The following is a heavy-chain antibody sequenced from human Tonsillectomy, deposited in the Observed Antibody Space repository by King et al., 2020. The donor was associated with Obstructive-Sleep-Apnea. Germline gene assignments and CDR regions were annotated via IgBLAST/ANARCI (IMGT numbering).Heavy chain of an antibody. J-gene: IGHJ6*02. CDR1: GGTFSSYA. CDR2: IIPILGIA. V-gene: IGHV1-69*10. CDR3: ARDRKGLERRPYYYGMDV. D-gene: IGHD1-1*01. Sequence: VQLVQSGAEVKKPGSSVKVSCKASGGTFSSYAISWVRQAPGQGLEWMGGIIPILGIANYAQKFQGRVTITADKSTSTAYMELSSLRSEDTAVYYCARDRKGLERRPYYYGMDVWGQGTTVTVSS.